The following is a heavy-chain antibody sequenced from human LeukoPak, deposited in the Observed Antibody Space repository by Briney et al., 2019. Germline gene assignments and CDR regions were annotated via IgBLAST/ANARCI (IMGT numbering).Heavy chain of an antibody. CDR3: ARDRDAGHFDY. D-gene: IGHD3-10*01. V-gene: IGHV3-33*01. CDR1: GFTFSSYG. CDR2: IWYDGSNK. J-gene: IGHJ4*02. Sequence: PGRSLRLSCAASGFTFSSYGMRWVRQAPGKGLEWVSVIWYDGSNKYYADSVKGRFTISRDNSKNTLYLQMNSLRAEDTAVYYCARDRDAGHFDYWGQGTLVTVSS.